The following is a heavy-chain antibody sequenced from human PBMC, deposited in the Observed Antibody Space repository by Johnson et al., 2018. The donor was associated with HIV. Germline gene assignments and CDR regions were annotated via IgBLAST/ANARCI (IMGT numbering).Heavy chain of an antibody. V-gene: IGHV3-30-3*01. Sequence: QVQLVESGGGVVQPGGSLRLSCAASGFTFSSYAMHWVRQAPGKGLEWVAVISSDGRNKYYADSVKGRFTISRDNSKNTLYLQMNSLKTEDTAVYYCTTDGITLIVVSPGAFDIWGQGTMVTVSS. D-gene: IGHD3-22*01. J-gene: IGHJ3*02. CDR2: ISSDGRNK. CDR3: TTDGITLIVVSPGAFDI. CDR1: GFTFSSYA.